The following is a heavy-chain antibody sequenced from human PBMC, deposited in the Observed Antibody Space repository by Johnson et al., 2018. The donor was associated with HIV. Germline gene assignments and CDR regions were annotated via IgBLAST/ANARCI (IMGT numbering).Heavy chain of an antibody. D-gene: IGHD6-6*01. CDR1: GFTFSNAW. Sequence: MLLVESGGGLVKPGGSLRLSCAASGFTFSNAWMSWVRQAPGKGLEWVSVIYSGGSTYYADSVKGRFTISRDNSKNTLYLQMNSLRAEDTAVYYCARAGSSSDDAFDIWGQGTMVTVSS. V-gene: IGHV3-66*01. CDR3: ARAGSSSDDAFDI. CDR2: IYSGGST. J-gene: IGHJ3*02.